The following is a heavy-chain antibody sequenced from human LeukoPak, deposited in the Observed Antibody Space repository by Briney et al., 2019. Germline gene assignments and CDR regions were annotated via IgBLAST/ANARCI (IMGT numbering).Heavy chain of an antibody. V-gene: IGHV3-66*02. CDR2: IYSGGST. CDR3: ARINWNSDY. CDR1: GFTFSSYA. J-gene: IGHJ4*02. D-gene: IGHD1-20*01. Sequence: GGSLRLSCAASGFTFSSYAMSWVRQAPGKGLEWVSVIYSGGSTYYADSVKGRFTISRDNSKNTLYLQMNSLRAEDTAVYYCARINWNSDYWGQGTLVTVSS.